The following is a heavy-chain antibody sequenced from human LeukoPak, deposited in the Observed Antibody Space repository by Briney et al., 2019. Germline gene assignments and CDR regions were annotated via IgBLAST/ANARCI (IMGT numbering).Heavy chain of an antibody. CDR1: GGSFSGYY. D-gene: IGHD3-16*01. J-gene: IGHJ3*02. CDR2: INHSGSA. Sequence: PSETLSLTCAVYGGSFSGYYWYWIRQPPGKGLEWIGEINHSGSANYNPSLKSRVTISIDTSKNQFSLKVTSVTAADTAVYYCARPLGTTFAFDIWGQGTMVTVSS. CDR3: ARPLGTTFAFDI. V-gene: IGHV4-34*01.